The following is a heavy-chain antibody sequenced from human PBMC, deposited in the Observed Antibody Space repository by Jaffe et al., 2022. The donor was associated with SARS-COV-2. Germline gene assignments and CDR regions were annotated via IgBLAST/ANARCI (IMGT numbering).Heavy chain of an antibody. CDR2: ISYDGSNK. V-gene: IGHV3-30*04. D-gene: IGHD3-10*01. CDR1: GITFTSYV. J-gene: IGHJ3*02. Sequence: QVQLVESGGGVVQPGRSLRLSCAASGITFTSYVMHWVRQAPGKGLEWVAVISYDGSNKYYADSVKGRFTISRDNSKNMLYLQMDGLRAADTAVYYCARDFRRFGDDTSIAFDIWGQGTLVTVSS. CDR3: ARDFRRFGDDTSIAFDI.